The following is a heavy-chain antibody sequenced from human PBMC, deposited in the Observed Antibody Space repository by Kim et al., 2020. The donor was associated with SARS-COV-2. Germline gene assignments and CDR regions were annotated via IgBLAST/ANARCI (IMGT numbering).Heavy chain of an antibody. D-gene: IGHD6-13*01. CDR1: GYSFTSYW. CDR3: ARPGIAAAGTVYYYGMDV. J-gene: IGHJ6*02. V-gene: IGHV5-10-1*01. Sequence: GESLKISCKGSGYSFTSYWISWVRQMPGKGLEWMGRIDPSDSYTNYSPSFQGHVTISADKSISTAYLQWSSLKASDTAMYYCARPGIAAAGTVYYYGMDVWGQGTTVTVSS. CDR2: IDPSDSYT.